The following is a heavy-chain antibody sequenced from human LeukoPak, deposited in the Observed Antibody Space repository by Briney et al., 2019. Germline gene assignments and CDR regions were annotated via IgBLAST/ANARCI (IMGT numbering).Heavy chain of an antibody. CDR3: ARMVGSGYDYSDYYWYFDL. CDR1: GDSVSSNSAA. D-gene: IGHD5-12*01. J-gene: IGHJ2*01. CDR2: TYYRSKWYN. Sequence: SQTLSLNCAISGDSVSSNSAAWNWIRQSPSRGLEWLGRTYYRSKWYNDYAVSVKSRITINPDTSKNQFSLQLNSVTPEDTAVYYCARMVGSGYDYSDYYWYFDLWGRGTLVTVSS. V-gene: IGHV6-1*01.